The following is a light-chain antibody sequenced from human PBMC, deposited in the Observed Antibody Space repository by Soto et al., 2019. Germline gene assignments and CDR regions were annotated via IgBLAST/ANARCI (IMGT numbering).Light chain of an antibody. Sequence: QSVLAQPPSVSGAPGQRVTISCTGSNSNIGADYDVHWYQQFPGAAPKLLIYGNTNRPSGVPDRFSGSKSRISASLAITGLQAEDEADYFCQSYDSGLSGVVFGGETKLTVL. CDR2: GNT. V-gene: IGLV1-40*01. J-gene: IGLJ2*01. CDR3: QSYDSGLSGVV. CDR1: NSNIGADYD.